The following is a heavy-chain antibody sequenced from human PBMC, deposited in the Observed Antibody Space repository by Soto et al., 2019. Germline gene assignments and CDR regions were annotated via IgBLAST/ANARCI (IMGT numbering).Heavy chain of an antibody. J-gene: IGHJ6*03. CDR2: IYYTGTT. CDR3: ARQAGAFGYYMDV. V-gene: IGHV4-39*01. Sequence: SETLSLTCTVSGGSISTSYYYWGWIRQSPGKGLEWIGAIYYTGTTYYNPPLQSRATISVDTSKNQFSLKMSSVTAADTAVYFCARQAGAFGYYMDVWGKGPTVTVSS. CDR1: GGSISTSYYY. D-gene: IGHD3-16*01.